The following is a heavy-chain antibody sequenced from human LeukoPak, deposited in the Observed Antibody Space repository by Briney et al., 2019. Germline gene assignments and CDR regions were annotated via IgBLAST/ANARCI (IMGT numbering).Heavy chain of an antibody. V-gene: IGHV3-74*01. Sequence: GGSLRLSCAASGFTFSSYWMHWVRQVPGKGLVWVARINPGGSSITYADSVKGRFTISRDNAKNTLYLQMDCLRAEDTGVYYCARSNQADDYWGQGTLVTVSS. CDR1: GFTFSSYW. CDR2: INPGGSSI. CDR3: ARSNQADDY. J-gene: IGHJ4*02. D-gene: IGHD1-14*01.